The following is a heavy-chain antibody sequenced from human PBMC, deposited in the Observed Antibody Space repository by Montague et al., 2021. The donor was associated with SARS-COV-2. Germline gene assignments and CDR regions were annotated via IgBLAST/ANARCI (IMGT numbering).Heavy chain of an antibody. CDR2: ISSIGSTI. V-gene: IGHV3-48*03. CDR3: ARGGTYYDFWSGYQNYYYGMDG. Sequence: SLRLSWSASGFTFSSYEMNWVRQAPGKGLEWVSYISSIGSTIYYADSVKGRFTISRDNAKNSLYLQMHSLRAEDTAVYHCARGGTYYDFWSGYQNYYYGMDGWGQGTTVTVSS. D-gene: IGHD3-3*01. CDR1: GFTFSSYE. J-gene: IGHJ6*02.